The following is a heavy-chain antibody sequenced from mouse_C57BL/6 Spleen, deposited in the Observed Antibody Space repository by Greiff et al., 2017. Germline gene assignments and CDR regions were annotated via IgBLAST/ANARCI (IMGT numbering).Heavy chain of an antibody. V-gene: IGHV1-59*01. CDR1: GYTFTSYW. J-gene: IGHJ4*01. CDR3: ARLRSPYAMDY. Sequence: VQLQQPGAELVRPGTSVKLSCKASGYTFTSYWMHWVKQRPGQGLEWIGVIDPSDSYTNYNQKFKGKATLTVDTSSSTAYMQLSSLTSEDSAVYYCARLRSPYAMDYWGQGTSVTVSS. CDR2: IDPSDSYT.